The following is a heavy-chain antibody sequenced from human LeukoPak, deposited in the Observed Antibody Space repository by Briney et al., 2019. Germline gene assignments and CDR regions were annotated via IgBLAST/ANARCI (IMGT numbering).Heavy chain of an antibody. D-gene: IGHD2-2*01. Sequence: GGSLRLSCAASGFSFDDYDMSWVRQAPGKGLEWVSGINWNGGSTGYADSVKGRFTISRDNAKNSLYLQMNSLRAEDTAVYYCARDLKSLRIRYLDYWGQGTLVTVSS. CDR3: ARDLKSLRIRYLDY. J-gene: IGHJ4*02. CDR1: GFSFDDYD. CDR2: INWNGGST. V-gene: IGHV3-20*04.